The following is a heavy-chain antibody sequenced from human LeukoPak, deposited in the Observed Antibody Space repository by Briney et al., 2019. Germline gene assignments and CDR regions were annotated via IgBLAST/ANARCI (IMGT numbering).Heavy chain of an antibody. CDR2: INHSGST. Sequence: SETLSLTCAVYGGSFSGYYWSWIRQPPGKGLEWIGEINHSGSTNYNPSLKSRVTISVDTFKNQFSLKLSSVTAADTAVYCCARGPVLRYFDWLLVPNYYYGMDVWGQGTPVTVSS. D-gene: IGHD3-9*01. CDR3: ARGPVLRYFDWLLVPNYYYGMDV. CDR1: GGSFSGYY. V-gene: IGHV4-34*01. J-gene: IGHJ6*02.